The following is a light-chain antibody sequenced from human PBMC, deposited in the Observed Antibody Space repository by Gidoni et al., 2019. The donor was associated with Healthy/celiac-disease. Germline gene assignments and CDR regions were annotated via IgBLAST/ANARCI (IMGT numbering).Light chain of an antibody. Sequence: IVMTQSPATLSASPGERATLSCRASQSVSSNLAWYQQKPGQAPRLLIYGASTRATGIPARFSGSGSGTEFTLTISSLQSEDFAVYYCQQYNNWPSTFGGGTKVEIK. CDR2: GAS. J-gene: IGKJ4*01. CDR1: QSVSSN. CDR3: QQYNNWPST. V-gene: IGKV3-15*01.